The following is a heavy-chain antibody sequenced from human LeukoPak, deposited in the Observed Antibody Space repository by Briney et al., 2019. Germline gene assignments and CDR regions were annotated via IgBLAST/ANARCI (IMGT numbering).Heavy chain of an antibody. J-gene: IGHJ3*02. CDR2: ISAYNGNT. CDR1: GCTFTSYG. D-gene: IGHD3-3*01. Sequence: ASVKVSCKASGCTFTSYGISWVRQAPGQGLEWMGWISAYNGNTNYAQKLQGRVTMTTDTSTSTAYMELRSLRSDDTAVYYCARDYDFWSGYKGDAFDIWGQGTMVTVSS. V-gene: IGHV1-18*01. CDR3: ARDYDFWSGYKGDAFDI.